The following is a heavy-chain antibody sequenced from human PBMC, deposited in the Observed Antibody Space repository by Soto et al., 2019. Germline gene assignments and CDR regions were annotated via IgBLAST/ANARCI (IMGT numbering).Heavy chain of an antibody. CDR2: IYYSGST. J-gene: IGHJ5*02. CDR3: ARAVTKATNWFDP. CDR1: GGSISSYY. V-gene: IGHV4-59*08. Sequence: SETLSLTCTVSGGSISSYYWSWIRQPPGKGLEWIGYIYYSGSTNYNPSLKSRVTISVDTSKNQFSLKLSSVTAADTAVYYCARAVTKATNWFDPWGQGTLVTVSS. D-gene: IGHD4-4*01.